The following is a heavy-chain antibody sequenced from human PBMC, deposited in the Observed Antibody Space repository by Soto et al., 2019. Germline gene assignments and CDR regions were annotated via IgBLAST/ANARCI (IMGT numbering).Heavy chain of an antibody. D-gene: IGHD3-16*01. CDR2: INHSGST. CDR3: ARVGGAPVAFQWFDS. Sequence: SETLSLTCAVYGGSFSGYYWSWIRQPPGKGLEWIGEINHSGSTNYNPSLKSRVTISVDTSKNQFSLKLSSVTAADTAVYYCARVGGAPVAFQWFDSSGQGTRVTVAS. CDR1: GGSFSGYY. J-gene: IGHJ5*01. V-gene: IGHV4-34*01.